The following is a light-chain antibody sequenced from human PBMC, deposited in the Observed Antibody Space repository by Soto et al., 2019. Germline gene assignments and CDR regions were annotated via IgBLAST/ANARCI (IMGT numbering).Light chain of an antibody. V-gene: IGKV3-15*01. J-gene: IGKJ3*01. Sequence: EIVLTQSPATLSVSPGERATLSGRASRNVNTNLAWYQQKPGQAPRLLIYGASTGATGIPDRFSGSGSGTEFTLTISSLQSEDLAVYFCQQYNDWPPEGTFGPGTKVEI. CDR2: GAS. CDR3: QQYNDWPPEGT. CDR1: RNVNTN.